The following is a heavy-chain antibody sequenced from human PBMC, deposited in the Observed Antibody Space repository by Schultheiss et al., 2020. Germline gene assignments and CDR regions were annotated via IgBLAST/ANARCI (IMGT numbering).Heavy chain of an antibody. J-gene: IGHJ4*02. Sequence: GGSLRLSCTASGFIYTNYALSWVRQVPGKGLEWVSAISNSGRSTYYADSVRGRFTISRGNSKNTLYLQMNSLRADDTAVYHCAKDKSATSEPVAGFDFWGQGTMVTVSS. CDR3: AKDKSATSEPVAGFDF. D-gene: IGHD6-19*01. CDR2: ISNSGRST. V-gene: IGHV3-23*01. CDR1: GFIYTNYA.